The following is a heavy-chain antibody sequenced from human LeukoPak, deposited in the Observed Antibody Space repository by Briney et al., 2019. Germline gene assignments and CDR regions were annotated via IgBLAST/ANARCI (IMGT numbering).Heavy chain of an antibody. CDR1: GFTFSSYA. D-gene: IGHD2-2*01. V-gene: IGHV3-23*01. J-gene: IGHJ5*02. Sequence: PVGSLRLSCAASGFTFSSYAMSWVRQAPGKGLEWVSAISGSGGSTYYADSVKGRFTISRDNSKNTLYLQMNSLRAEDTAVYYCAKDTRRKDIVVEGNWFDPWGQGTLVTVSS. CDR3: AKDTRRKDIVVEGNWFDP. CDR2: ISGSGGST.